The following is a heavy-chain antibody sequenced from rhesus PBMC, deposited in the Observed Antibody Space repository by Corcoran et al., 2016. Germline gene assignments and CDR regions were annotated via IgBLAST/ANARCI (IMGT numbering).Heavy chain of an antibody. V-gene: IGHV4-173*01. Sequence: QLQLQESGPGLVKPSETLSLTCAVSGGSISSNYWSWIRQPPGKGVELIGRISGSSGGTTYHPSLQIRVTISTDTAKNQFSLKLNSVTAADTAVYYCAREGSSGSWKYFDYWGQGVLVTVSS. CDR3: AREGSSGSWKYFDY. D-gene: IGHD6-25*01. CDR1: GGSISSNY. CDR2: ISGSSGGT. J-gene: IGHJ4*01.